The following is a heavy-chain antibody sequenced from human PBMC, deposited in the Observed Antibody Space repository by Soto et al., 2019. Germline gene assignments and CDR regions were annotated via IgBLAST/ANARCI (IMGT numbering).Heavy chain of an antibody. CDR3: ARDGIAVAGAFDY. J-gene: IGHJ4*02. D-gene: IGHD6-19*01. V-gene: IGHV4-4*02. Sequence: SETLSLTCAVSGGSISSSNWWSWVRQPPGKGLEWIGEIYHSGSTNYNPSLKSRVTISVDKSKNQFSLKLSSVTAADTAVYYCARDGIAVAGAFDYWGQGTLVTVSS. CDR2: IYHSGST. CDR1: GGSISSSNW.